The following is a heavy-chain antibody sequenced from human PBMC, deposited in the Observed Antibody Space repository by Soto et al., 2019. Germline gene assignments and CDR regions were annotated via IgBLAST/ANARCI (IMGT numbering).Heavy chain of an antibody. CDR1: GGSISSGDYY. V-gene: IGHV4-30-4*01. CDR3: ARDQGLAYYYDSSGYFDAFDI. Sequence: PSETLSLTCTVSGGSISSGDYYWSWIRQPPGKGLEWIGYIYYSGSTYYNPSLKSRVTISVDTSKNQFSLKLSSVTAADTAVHYCARDQGLAYYYDSSGYFDAFDIWGQGTMVTVSS. J-gene: IGHJ3*02. CDR2: IYYSGST. D-gene: IGHD3-22*01.